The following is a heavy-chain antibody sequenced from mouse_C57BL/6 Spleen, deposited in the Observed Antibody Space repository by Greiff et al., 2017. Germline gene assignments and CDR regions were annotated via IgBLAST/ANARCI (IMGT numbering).Heavy chain of an antibody. D-gene: IGHD2-1*01. CDR3: AKGALYYGNPYWYFDV. CDR2: IHPNSGST. CDR1: GYTFTRYW. Sequence: QVQLQQPGAELVKPGASVTLSCKASGYTFTRYWMHWVKQRPGQGLEWIGMIHPNSGSTNYNEKFKSKATLTVDKSSSTAYMQLSSLTSEDSAVYYCAKGALYYGNPYWYFDVWGTGTTVTVSS. V-gene: IGHV1-64*01. J-gene: IGHJ1*03.